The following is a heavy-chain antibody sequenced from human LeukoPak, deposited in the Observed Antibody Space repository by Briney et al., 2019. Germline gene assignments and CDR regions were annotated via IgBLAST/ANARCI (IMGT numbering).Heavy chain of an antibody. CDR3: ARDQDIVVGYMDV. Sequence: SETLSLTCTVSGGSISSYYWSWLRQPPGKGLEWIGYIYYSGSTNYNPSLKSRVTISVDTSKNQLSLKLSSVTAADTAVYYCARDQDIVVGYMDVWGKGTTVTVSS. V-gene: IGHV4-59*01. D-gene: IGHD2-2*01. CDR1: GGSISSYY. J-gene: IGHJ6*03. CDR2: IYYSGST.